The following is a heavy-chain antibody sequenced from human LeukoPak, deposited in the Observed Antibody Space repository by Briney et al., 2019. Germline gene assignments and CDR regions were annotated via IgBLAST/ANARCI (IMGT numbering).Heavy chain of an antibody. D-gene: IGHD5-18*01. CDR2: IASGFQT. CDR1: GFTLGSHD. V-gene: IGHV3-13*01. CDR3: VREARGYHYTYFDY. J-gene: IGHJ4*02. Sequence: GGSLRLSCTASGFTLGSHDMHWVRHTTGEGLEWVAAIASGFQTFYAGSVKGRFTVSREDAKNSLYLQMNSLRAGDTAVYYCVREARGYHYTYFDYWGQGTLITVSS.